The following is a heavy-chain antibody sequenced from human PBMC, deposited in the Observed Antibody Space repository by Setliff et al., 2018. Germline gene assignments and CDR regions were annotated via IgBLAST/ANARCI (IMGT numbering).Heavy chain of an antibody. D-gene: IGHD6-19*01. Sequence: SLTCTVSGGSISSYYWSWIRQPAGKGLEWIGHIYIGGSANYNPSLKSRVTMSIDTSKNQFSLKLNSVTAADMAVYYCAREQWLDPPGYYYVDVWAKGTTVTVSS. CDR2: IYIGGSA. CDR3: AREQWLDPPGYYYVDV. CDR1: GGSISSYY. V-gene: IGHV4-4*07. J-gene: IGHJ6*03.